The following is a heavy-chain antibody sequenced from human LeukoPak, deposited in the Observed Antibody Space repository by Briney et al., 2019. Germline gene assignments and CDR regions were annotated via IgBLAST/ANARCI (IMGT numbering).Heavy chain of an antibody. CDR2: ISSGTSYI. V-gene: IGHV3-21*01. CDR3: ARARYSGSFDD. CDR1: GFTFSSYN. J-gene: IGHJ4*02. Sequence: GGSLRLSCAASGFTFSSYNMNWVRPAPGKGREWVSSISSGTSYIYYADSVKGRFTITRDNAKNSLYLQMNSLRAEDTAVFYCARARYSGSFDDWGQGTLVTVSS. D-gene: IGHD1-26*01.